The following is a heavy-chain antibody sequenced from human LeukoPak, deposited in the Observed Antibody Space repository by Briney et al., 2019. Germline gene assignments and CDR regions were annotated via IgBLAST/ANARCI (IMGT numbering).Heavy chain of an antibody. V-gene: IGHV1-46*01. CDR1: GYTFTSYY. CDR2: INPSGGST. J-gene: IGHJ4*02. D-gene: IGHD5-18*01. Sequence: ASVKVSCKASGYTFTSYYMHWVRQAPGQGLEWMGIINPSGGSTSYAQKFQGRVTMTRDTSTSTVYMELSSLRSEDTAVYYCARDILGKSHTAMVTPLGYWGQGTLVTVSS. CDR3: ARDILGKSHTAMVTPLGY.